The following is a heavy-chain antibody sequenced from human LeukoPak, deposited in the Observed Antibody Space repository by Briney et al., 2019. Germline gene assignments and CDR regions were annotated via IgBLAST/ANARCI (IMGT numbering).Heavy chain of an antibody. CDR1: GFTFSSYA. CDR3: ASDRARVFDY. D-gene: IGHD5-12*01. CDR2: ISYDGSNK. V-gene: IGHV3-30*04. J-gene: IGHJ4*02. Sequence: GGSLRLSCAASGFTFSSYAMHWVRQAPGKGLEWVAVISYDGSNKYYADSVKGRFTISRDNSKNTLYLQMNSLRAEDTAVYYCASDRARVFDYWGQGTLVTVSS.